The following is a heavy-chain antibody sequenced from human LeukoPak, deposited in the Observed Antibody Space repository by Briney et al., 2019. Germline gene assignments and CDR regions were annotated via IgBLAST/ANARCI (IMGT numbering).Heavy chain of an antibody. V-gene: IGHV3-7*01. J-gene: IGHJ4*02. CDR1: GFTFSSYW. D-gene: IGHD1-26*01. CDR3: ARDRSSGSYFDY. CDR2: IKQDGSEK. Sequence: GGSVRLSCAASGFTFSSYWMSWVRQAPRKGLEWVANIKQDGSEKYYVDSVKGRFTISRDNAKNSLYLQMNSLRAEDTAVYYCARDRSSGSYFDYWGQGTLVTVSS.